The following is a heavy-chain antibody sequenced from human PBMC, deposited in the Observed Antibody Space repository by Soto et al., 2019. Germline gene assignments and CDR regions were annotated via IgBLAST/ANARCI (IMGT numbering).Heavy chain of an antibody. D-gene: IGHD1-1*01. V-gene: IGHV5-10-1*01. Sequence: ESLKISCKGSGYSFTSYWISWVRQMPGKGLEWMGRIDPSDSYTNYSPSFQGHVTISADKSISTAYLQWSSLKASDTAMYYCATSTTGTLYYYGMDVWGQGTTVTVSS. CDR2: IDPSDSYT. CDR3: ATSTTGTLYYYGMDV. J-gene: IGHJ6*02. CDR1: GYSFTSYW.